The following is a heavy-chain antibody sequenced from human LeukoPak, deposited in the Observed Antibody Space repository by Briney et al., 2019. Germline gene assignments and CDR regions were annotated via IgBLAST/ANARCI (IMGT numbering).Heavy chain of an antibody. CDR3: ARDAGSQTYYYYGMDV. Sequence: GASVKVSCKASGYTFSSYGISWVRQAPGQGLEWMGWISPYNGNTNYAQKLQGRVTMTTDTSTSTAYMELRSLRSDDTAVYYCARDAGSQTYYYYGMDVWGQGTTVTVSS. J-gene: IGHJ6*02. V-gene: IGHV1-18*01. CDR1: GYTFSSYG. D-gene: IGHD3-10*01. CDR2: ISPYNGNT.